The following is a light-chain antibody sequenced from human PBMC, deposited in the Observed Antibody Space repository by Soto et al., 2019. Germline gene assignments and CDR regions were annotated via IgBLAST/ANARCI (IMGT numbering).Light chain of an antibody. V-gene: IGKV1-39*01. Sequence: DIQMTQSPSSLSASVGDRVTITCRASQSISDYLNWYQQKPGKAPKVLIYAASSLQSGVPSRFSGSGSGTDFTLTISSLQPEDFATHYCQQSYSTPRTFGQGTKVEIK. CDR2: AAS. CDR3: QQSYSTPRT. CDR1: QSISDY. J-gene: IGKJ1*01.